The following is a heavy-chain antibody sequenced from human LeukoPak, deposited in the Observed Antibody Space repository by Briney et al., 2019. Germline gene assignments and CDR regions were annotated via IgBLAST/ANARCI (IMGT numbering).Heavy chain of an antibody. CDR1: GYTFSSYA. CDR2: ISPYNGNT. Sequence: ASVKVSCKASGYTFSSYAISWVRQAPGQGLEWMGWISPYNGNTKYAQKFQGRVTMTTDTSTSTAYMELRSLRSDDTAVYFCARIRPGLVEPYYFDYWGQGTLLTVSS. CDR3: ARIRPGLVEPYYFDY. J-gene: IGHJ4*02. D-gene: IGHD2-8*02. V-gene: IGHV1-18*04.